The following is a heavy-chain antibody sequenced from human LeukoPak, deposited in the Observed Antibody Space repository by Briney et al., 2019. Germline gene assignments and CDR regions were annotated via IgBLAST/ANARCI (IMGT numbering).Heavy chain of an antibody. CDR1: GFTFSTYW. J-gene: IGHJ6*03. D-gene: IGHD2-8*01. CDR2: MKGDGSEI. V-gene: IGHV3-7*01. CDR3: ANGAFRLYYIDV. Sequence: GGSLRLSCAASGFTFSTYWMTWVRQAPGKGLEWVANMKGDGSEIHYVDSVKGRFTISRDNAKNTVYLQMNSLRAEDTAVYYCANGAFRLYYIDVWGKGTTVTVSS.